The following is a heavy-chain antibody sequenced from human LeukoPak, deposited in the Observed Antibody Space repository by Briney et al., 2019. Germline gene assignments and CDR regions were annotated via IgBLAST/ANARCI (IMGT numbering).Heavy chain of an antibody. CDR3: AGGPPHYDFWSGYFPFPSFDY. CDR1: GGSFSGYY. D-gene: IGHD3-3*01. J-gene: IGHJ4*02. Sequence: RTSETLSLTCAVYGGSFSGYYWSWIRQPPGKGLEWIGEINHSGSTNYNPSLKSRVTISVDTSKNQFSLKLSSVTAADTAVYYCAGGPPHYDFWSGYFPFPSFDYWGQGTLVTVSS. V-gene: IGHV4-34*01. CDR2: INHSGST.